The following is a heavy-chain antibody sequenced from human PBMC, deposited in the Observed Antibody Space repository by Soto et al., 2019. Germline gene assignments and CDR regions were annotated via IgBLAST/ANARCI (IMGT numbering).Heavy chain of an antibody. CDR1: GGSFSGYY. D-gene: IGHD3-3*01. CDR3: ARDSPYDFWSGYSNAFDI. V-gene: IGHV4-34*01. CDR2: IYPGGST. J-gene: IGHJ3*02. Sequence: SETLSLTCAVYGGSFSGYYWSWIRQPPGKGLEWIGEIYPGGSTNYSPSLKSRVTISADTSKNQFSLQLSSVTAADTAVYFCARDSPYDFWSGYSNAFDIWGQGTMVTVSS.